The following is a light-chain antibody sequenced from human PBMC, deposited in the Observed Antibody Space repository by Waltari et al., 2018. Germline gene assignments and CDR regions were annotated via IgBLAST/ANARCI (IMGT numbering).Light chain of an antibody. CDR2: DDD. V-gene: IGLV6-57*04. CDR1: SGSIASYY. J-gene: IGLJ2*01. CDR3: QSYDDTTNQV. Sequence: NFMLTQPHSVSESPGKTVTISCTRSSGSIASYYVQWYQQRPGSAPTTVIYDDDLRPSGVPDRFSGSIDSSSNSASLTSSGLKTEDEADYYCQSYDDTTNQVFGGGTKLTVL.